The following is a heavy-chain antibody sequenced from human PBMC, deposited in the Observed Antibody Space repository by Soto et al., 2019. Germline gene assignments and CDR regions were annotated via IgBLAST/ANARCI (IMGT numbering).Heavy chain of an antibody. D-gene: IGHD3-10*01. CDR1: GVTFSSET. Sequence: QVQLVQSGADVKKPGSSVKVSCQASGVTFSSETLGWVRQAPGQGLEWVGGIIPLFGTASYAQKFQGRVTITADESTSTVYMELSSLRSDDTAVYFCATELGENPASPFDAWGQGTLVTLSS. CDR2: IIPLFGTA. CDR3: ATELGENPASPFDA. J-gene: IGHJ4*02. V-gene: IGHV1-69*01.